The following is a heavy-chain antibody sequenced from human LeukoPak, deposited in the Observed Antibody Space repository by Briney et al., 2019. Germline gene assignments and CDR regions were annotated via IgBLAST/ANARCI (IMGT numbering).Heavy chain of an antibody. CDR1: GYTFTSYG. CDR3: ARLGPYSSDWYGYFDY. V-gene: IGHV1-18*01. Sequence: ASVKVSCKASGYTFTSYGINWVRQAPGQGLEWMGWISTYNGNPNYAQKLQGRVTMTTDTSTSTAYMELRSLRSDDTAVYYCARLGPYSSDWYGYFDYWGQGTLVTVSS. J-gene: IGHJ4*02. D-gene: IGHD6-19*01. CDR2: ISTYNGNP.